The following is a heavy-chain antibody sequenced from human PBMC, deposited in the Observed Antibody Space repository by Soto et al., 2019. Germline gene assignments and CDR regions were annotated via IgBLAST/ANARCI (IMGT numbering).Heavy chain of an antibody. Sequence: QVQLVQSGAEVKKPGSSVKVSCKASGGTFSSYAISWVRQAPGQGLEWMGGIIPIFGTANYAQKFQGRVTITAEKSTSTAYMELRSLRSEDTAVYYCGRAPRGIPEVWFDYWGQGTLVTVSS. CDR2: IIPIFGTA. J-gene: IGHJ4*02. CDR1: GGTFSSYA. CDR3: GRAPRGIPEVWFDY. V-gene: IGHV1-69*06. D-gene: IGHD2-21*01.